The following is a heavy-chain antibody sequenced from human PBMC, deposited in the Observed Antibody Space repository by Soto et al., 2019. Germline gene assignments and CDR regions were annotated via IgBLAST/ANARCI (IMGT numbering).Heavy chain of an antibody. V-gene: IGHV1-69*13. D-gene: IGHD2-15*01. J-gene: IGHJ3*02. CDR1: GGTFSSYA. CDR2: IIPIFGTA. Sequence: SVKVSCKASGGTFSSYAISWVRQAPGQGLEWMGGIIPIFGTANYAQKFQGRVTITADESTSTAYMELSSLRSEDTAVYYCAREKDASPHDAFDIWGQGTMVTVSS. CDR3: AREKDASPHDAFDI.